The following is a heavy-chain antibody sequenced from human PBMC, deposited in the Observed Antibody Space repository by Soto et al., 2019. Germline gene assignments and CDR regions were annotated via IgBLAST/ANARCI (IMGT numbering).Heavy chain of an antibody. CDR3: ARDRWVTTLTFDK. D-gene: IGHD4-17*01. CDR1: GYTFADYA. J-gene: IGHJ4*02. CDR2: INAGNGDT. V-gene: IGHV1-3*01. Sequence: QVQFVQSGAEVKKPGASVKVSCKASGYTFADYAIHWVRQAPGQSLEWMGWINAGNGDTKYSQKFQGRVTLTTDTSASTAYMDIHSLTTDATAVYYCARDRWVTTLTFDKWGQGTLVIVSS.